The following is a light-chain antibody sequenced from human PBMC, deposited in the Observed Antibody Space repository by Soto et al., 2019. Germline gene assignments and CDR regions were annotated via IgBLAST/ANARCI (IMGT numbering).Light chain of an antibody. Sequence: EIVLTQSPGTLSLSPGERATLSCRAGQSVSSSYLAWYQQKPGQAPRLLIYGASSRATGIPDRFSGSGSGTDFTLTISRLEPEDFALYYCEQYGSSPVTFGQGTKLEIK. CDR2: GAS. J-gene: IGKJ2*01. CDR3: EQYGSSPVT. CDR1: QSVSSSY. V-gene: IGKV3-20*01.